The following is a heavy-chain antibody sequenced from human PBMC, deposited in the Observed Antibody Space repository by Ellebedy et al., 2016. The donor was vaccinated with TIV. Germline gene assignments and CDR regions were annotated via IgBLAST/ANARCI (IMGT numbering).Heavy chain of an antibody. V-gene: IGHV3-30*12. D-gene: IGHD4-17*01. Sequence: GGSLRLSCVTSGFSFSTYGMHWVRQAPGKGLQWVAMISYDGSESYADSVKGRFTISRDNAKNSLYLEMKSLRAEDTAVYYCARRGSYGDYAVQVNNWFDSWGQGTLVTVSS. CDR2: ISYDGSE. J-gene: IGHJ5*01. CDR1: GFSFSTYG. CDR3: ARRGSYGDYAVQVNNWFDS.